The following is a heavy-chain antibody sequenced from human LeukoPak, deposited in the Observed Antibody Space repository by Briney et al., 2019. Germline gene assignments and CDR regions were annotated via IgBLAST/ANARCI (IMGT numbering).Heavy chain of an antibody. J-gene: IGHJ4*02. CDR1: GFTVSSNY. D-gene: IGHD3-22*01. Sequence: PGGSLRLSCAASGFTVSSNYMSWVRQAPGKGLEWVSVIYSGGSTYYADSVKGRFTISRDNSKNTLYLQMNSLRAEDTAVYYCARVHTDNDYYDSSDYVDYWGQGTLVTVSS. CDR2: IYSGGST. V-gene: IGHV3-53*01. CDR3: ARVHTDNDYYDSSDYVDY.